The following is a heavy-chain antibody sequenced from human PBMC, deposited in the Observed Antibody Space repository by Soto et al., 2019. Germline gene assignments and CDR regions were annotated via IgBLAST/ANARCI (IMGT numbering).Heavy chain of an antibody. D-gene: IGHD1-20*01. CDR2: ISGSRGFT. Sequence: GGSLRLSCAASGFSLKTYAVSWVRKPPGKGLEWVSTISGSRGFTYYADSVKGRFTISRDNSKNTVYLHMNSLRAEDTAIYYSEERKGDNSGPFHSRGEGTQVTVS. V-gene: IGHV3-23*01. CDR1: GFSLKTYA. J-gene: IGHJ4*02. CDR3: EERKGDNSGPFHS.